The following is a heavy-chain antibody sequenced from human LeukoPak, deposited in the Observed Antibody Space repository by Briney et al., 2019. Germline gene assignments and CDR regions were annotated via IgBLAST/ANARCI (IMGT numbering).Heavy chain of an antibody. CDR2: ISSSSSTI. V-gene: IGHV3-48*01. CDR1: GFTFSSYS. D-gene: IGHD3-22*01. J-gene: IGHJ4*02. CDR3: ARVPYYDSSCPSLDDY. Sequence: GGSLRLSCAASGFTFSSYSMNWVRHAPGEGLEWVSYISSSSSTIYYADSVKGRFTISRDNAKNSLYLQMNSLRAEDTAVYYCARVPYYDSSCPSLDDYWGQGTLVTVSS.